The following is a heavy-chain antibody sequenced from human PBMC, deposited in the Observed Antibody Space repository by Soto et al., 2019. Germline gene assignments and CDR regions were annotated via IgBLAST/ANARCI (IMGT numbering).Heavy chain of an antibody. CDR1: GFTFSSYG. CDR2: IWYDGSNK. Sequence: QVQLVESGGGVVQPGRSLRLSCAASGFTFSSYGMHWVRQAPGKGLEWVAVIWYDGSNKYYADSVKGRFTISRDNSKNTLYLQMNSLRAEDTAVYYCARGRGWLHVSRYGMDVWGQGTTVTVSS. CDR3: ARGRGWLHVSRYGMDV. J-gene: IGHJ6*02. D-gene: IGHD5-12*01. V-gene: IGHV3-33*01.